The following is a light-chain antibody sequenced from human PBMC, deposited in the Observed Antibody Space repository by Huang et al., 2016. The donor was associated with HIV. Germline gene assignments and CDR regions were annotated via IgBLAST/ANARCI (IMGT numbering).Light chain of an antibody. CDR1: QSVSASN. V-gene: IGKV3-20*01. J-gene: IGKJ2*01. CDR2: GAS. CDR3: QHYGTLFT. Sequence: EIILTQSPATLSLSPGERATLSCRASQSVSASNLAWYQQKLGQAPRLLIYGASTRATGLADRFSASGSGTDFTLTISRLEPEDFAVYYCQHYGTLFTFGQGTEVEIK.